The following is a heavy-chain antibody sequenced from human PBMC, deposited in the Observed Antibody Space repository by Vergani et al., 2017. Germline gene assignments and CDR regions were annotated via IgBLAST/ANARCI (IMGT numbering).Heavy chain of an antibody. Sequence: QVQLVQSGAEVKKPGASVKVSCKASGYTFTSYGISWVRQAPGQGLEWMGWISAYNGNTNYAQKLQGRVTMTTDTSTSTAYMELRSLRSDDTDVYYCARDHRMVRGDPSYFYYFDYWGQGTLVTVSS. J-gene: IGHJ4*02. CDR2: ISAYNGNT. D-gene: IGHD3-10*01. V-gene: IGHV1-18*04. CDR1: GYTFTSYG. CDR3: ARDHRMVRGDPSYFYYFDY.